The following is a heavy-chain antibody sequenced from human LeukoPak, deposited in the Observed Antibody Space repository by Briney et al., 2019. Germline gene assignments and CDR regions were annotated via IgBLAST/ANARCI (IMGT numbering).Heavy chain of an antibody. Sequence: GGSLRLSCAASGFTFSSYSMNWVRQAPGKGLEWVSSISSSSSSYIYYADSVKGRFTISRDNAKNSLYLQMNSLRAEDTAVYYCARDPPATGTTGFDYWGQGTLVTVSS. J-gene: IGHJ4*02. CDR2: ISSSSSSYI. CDR3: ARDPPATGTTGFDY. CDR1: GFTFSSYS. D-gene: IGHD1-1*01. V-gene: IGHV3-21*01.